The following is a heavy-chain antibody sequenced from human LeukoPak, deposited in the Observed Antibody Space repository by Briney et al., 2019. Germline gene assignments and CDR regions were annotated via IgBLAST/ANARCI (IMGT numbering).Heavy chain of an antibody. CDR2: IYYSGST. J-gene: IGHJ6*03. CDR3: ARGGAAAAGLFRTYYYYYMDV. Sequence: RPSETLSLTCTVSGGSISSSSYYWGWIRQPPGKGLEWIGSIYYSGSTYYNPSLKSRVTISVDTSKNQFSLKLSSVTAADTAVYYCARGGAAAAGLFRTYYYYYMDVWGKGTTVTVSS. D-gene: IGHD6-13*01. V-gene: IGHV4-39*07. CDR1: GGSISSSSYY.